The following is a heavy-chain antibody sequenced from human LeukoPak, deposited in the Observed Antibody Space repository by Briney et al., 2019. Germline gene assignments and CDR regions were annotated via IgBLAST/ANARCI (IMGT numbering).Heavy chain of an antibody. CDR1: GGSISSYY. CDR2: IYYSGST. Sequence: SETLSLTCTVSGGSISSYYWSWIRQPPGQGQERIGYIYYSGSTNYNPSLKSRVTISVDTSKNQFSLKLSSVTAADTAVYYCARGKMATTPGDYWGQGTLVTVSS. V-gene: IGHV4-59*01. CDR3: ARGKMATTPGDY. J-gene: IGHJ4*02. D-gene: IGHD5-24*01.